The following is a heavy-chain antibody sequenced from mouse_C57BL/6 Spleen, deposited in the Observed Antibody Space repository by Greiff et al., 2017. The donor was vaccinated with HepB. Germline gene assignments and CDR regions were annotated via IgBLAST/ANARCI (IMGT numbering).Heavy chain of an antibody. D-gene: IGHD1-1*01. J-gene: IGHJ4*01. CDR2: IDPETGGT. Sequence: QVQLQQSGAELVRPGASVTLSCKASGYTFTDYEMHWVKQTPVHGLEWIGAIDPETGGTAYNQKFKGKAILTADKSSSTAYMELRSLTSEDSAVYYCTRAYYDGSSPYAMDYWGQGTSVTVSS. CDR1: GYTFTDYE. CDR3: TRAYYDGSSPYAMDY. V-gene: IGHV1-15*01.